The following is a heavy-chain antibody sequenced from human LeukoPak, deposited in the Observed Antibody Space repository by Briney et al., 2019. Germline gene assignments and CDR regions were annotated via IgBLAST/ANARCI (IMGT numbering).Heavy chain of an antibody. J-gene: IGHJ3*02. CDR2: TDPSDSYS. CDR3: ARAATDMVQAFDI. CDR1: GYSFTSSW. D-gene: IGHD5-18*01. V-gene: IGHV5-10-1*01. Sequence: GESLRISCKGSGYSFTSSWISWVRQMPGKGLEWMGRTDPSDSYSNYSPSFQGHVTISADKSISTAYLQWSSLKASDTAMYFCARAATDMVQAFDIWGQGTMVTVSS.